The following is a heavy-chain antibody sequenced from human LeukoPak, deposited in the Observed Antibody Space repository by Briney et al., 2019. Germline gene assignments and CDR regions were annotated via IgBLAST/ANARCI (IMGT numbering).Heavy chain of an antibody. Sequence: PGGSLRLSCAASGFTFDDYAMHWVRQAPGKGLEWVSGISWNSGSIGYADSVKGRFTISRDNAKNSLYLQMNSLRAEDTALYYCAKASLSMAFDYWGQGTLSPSPQ. CDR1: GFTFDDYA. J-gene: IGHJ4*02. V-gene: IGHV3-9*01. CDR2: ISWNSGSI. D-gene: IGHD4/OR15-4a*01. CDR3: AKASLSMAFDY.